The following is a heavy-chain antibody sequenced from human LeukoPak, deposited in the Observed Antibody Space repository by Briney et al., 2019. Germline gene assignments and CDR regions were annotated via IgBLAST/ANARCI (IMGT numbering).Heavy chain of an antibody. V-gene: IGHV3-30*18. CDR3: AKSDVSGEDIVVDYFDY. J-gene: IGHJ4*02. Sequence: GGSLRLSCAASGFTFSSYGMHWVRQAPGKGLEWVAVISYDGSNKYYADSVKGRFTISRDNSKNTLYLQMNGLRAEDTAVYYCAKSDVSGEDIVVDYFDYWGQGTLVTVSS. CDR1: GFTFSSYG. CDR2: ISYDGSNK. D-gene: IGHD2-2*01.